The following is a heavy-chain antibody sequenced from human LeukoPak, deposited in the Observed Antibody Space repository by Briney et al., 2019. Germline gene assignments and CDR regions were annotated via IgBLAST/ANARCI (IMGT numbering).Heavy chain of an antibody. CDR3: AGGDYGSGIYMDV. J-gene: IGHJ6*03. D-gene: IGHD3-10*01. V-gene: IGHV4-34*01. CDR1: GGSFSGYY. CDR2: IYHSGST. Sequence: SETLSLTCAVYGGSFSGYYWSWIRQPPGKGLEWIGEIYHSGSTNYNPSLKSRVSILSDTSKNQFSLKATSVTAADTAVYYCAGGDYGSGIYMDVWGKGTTVTVSS.